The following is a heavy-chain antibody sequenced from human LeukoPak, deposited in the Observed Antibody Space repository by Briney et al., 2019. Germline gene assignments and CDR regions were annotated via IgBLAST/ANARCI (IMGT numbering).Heavy chain of an antibody. CDR1: GYSISSGYY. CDR2: IYHSGST. Sequence: PSETLSLTCTVSGYSISSGYYWGWIRQPPGKGLEWIGSIYHSGSTYYNPSLKSRVTISVDTPKNQFSLKLSSVTAADPAVYYCARSGGSSWYFDYWGQGTLVTVPS. V-gene: IGHV4-38-2*02. CDR3: ARSGGSSWYFDY. J-gene: IGHJ4*02. D-gene: IGHD6-13*01.